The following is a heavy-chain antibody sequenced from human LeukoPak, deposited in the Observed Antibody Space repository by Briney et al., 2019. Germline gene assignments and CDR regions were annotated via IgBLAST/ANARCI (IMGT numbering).Heavy chain of an antibody. J-gene: IGHJ4*02. D-gene: IGHD3-10*01. CDR3: AREGYYYGSGSPYFFDR. CDR1: RFTLRSYS. V-gene: IGHV3-48*01. Sequence: GGSPRLSCAPPRFTLRSYSMNSVREAPGKGLEWVSYIRTISSTIYCADSVKGRITISRDNAKNSLYLQMISLKAEDAAVYYCAREGYYYGSGSPYFFDRWGQGTLVTVSS. CDR2: IRTISSTI.